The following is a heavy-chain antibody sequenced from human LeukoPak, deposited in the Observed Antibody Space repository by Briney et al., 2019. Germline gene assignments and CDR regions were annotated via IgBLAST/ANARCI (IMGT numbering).Heavy chain of an antibody. V-gene: IGHV1-18*01. CDR1: GYTFISYG. CDR2: ISAYNGNT. Sequence: ASVKVSCKASGYTFISYGISWVRQAPGQGLEWMGWISAYNGNTNYAQKLQGRVTMTTDTSTSTAYMELRSLRSDDTAVYYCATSIAARQCAYYYYMDVWGKGTTVTVSS. CDR3: ATSIAARQCAYYYYMDV. D-gene: IGHD6-6*01. J-gene: IGHJ6*03.